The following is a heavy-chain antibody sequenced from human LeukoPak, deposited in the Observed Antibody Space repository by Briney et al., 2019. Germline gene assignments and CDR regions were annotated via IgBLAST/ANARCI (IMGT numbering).Heavy chain of an antibody. CDR1: EFTFSSYW. CDR3: ARVGARQILEY. J-gene: IGHJ4*02. Sequence: GCLRLFCAASEFTFSSYWMSWVRQAPGKGLEWVANIKQDGGEKYYLDSVKGRFTVSRDNAKNSLYLQMSSLRAEDTAVYYCARVGARQILEYWGQGTLVTVSP. D-gene: IGHD4-17*01. CDR2: IKQDGGEK. V-gene: IGHV3-7*01.